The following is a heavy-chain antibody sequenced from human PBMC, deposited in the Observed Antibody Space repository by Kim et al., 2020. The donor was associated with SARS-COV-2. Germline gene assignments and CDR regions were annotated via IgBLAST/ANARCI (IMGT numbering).Heavy chain of an antibody. CDR3: ARAPGRSGGYFDY. Sequence: TYSPSYQGQVTLSADKSISTAYLQWRSLKASDTARYYCARAPGRSGGYFDYWGRGTLVTVSS. V-gene: IGHV5-51*01. J-gene: IGHJ4*02. D-gene: IGHD3-10*01.